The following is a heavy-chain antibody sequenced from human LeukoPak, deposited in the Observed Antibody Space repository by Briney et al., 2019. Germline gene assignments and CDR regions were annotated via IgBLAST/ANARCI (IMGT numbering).Heavy chain of an antibody. J-gene: IGHJ3*02. Sequence: SETLSLTCTVSGGSISRYYWSWIRQPPGKGLEWIGYIYYSGSTNYNPSLKSRVTISVDTSKNQFSLKLISVTAADTAVYYCARGVLWFGESIGAFDIWGQGTMVTVSS. CDR2: IYYSGST. CDR1: GGSISRYY. CDR3: ARGVLWFGESIGAFDI. D-gene: IGHD3-10*01. V-gene: IGHV4-59*01.